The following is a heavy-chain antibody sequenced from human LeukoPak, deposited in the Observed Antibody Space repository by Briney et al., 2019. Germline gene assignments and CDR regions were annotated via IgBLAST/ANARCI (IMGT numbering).Heavy chain of an antibody. Sequence: GVSLRLSCAASGFTFSGSSMHWVRQASGKGLEWVGRIRSKASGYATAYAAPVKGRLTISRDDSKNTAYLQMNSLKAEDTAVYYCTSATTGTGLYYYNMDVWGKGTTVTVS. CDR3: TSATTGTGLYYYNMDV. CDR2: IRSKASGYAT. D-gene: IGHD4-17*01. V-gene: IGHV3-73*01. J-gene: IGHJ6*03. CDR1: GFTFSGSS.